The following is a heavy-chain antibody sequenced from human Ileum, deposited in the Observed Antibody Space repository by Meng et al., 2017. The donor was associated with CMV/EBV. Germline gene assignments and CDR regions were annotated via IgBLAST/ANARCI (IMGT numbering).Heavy chain of an antibody. CDR1: GGSITSSNW. V-gene: IGHV4-4*02. CDR3: PRALYSSGWMGTG. Sequence: GSLRLSCAVSGGSITSSNWWTWVRLPPGKGLEWIGEIYHSGSTNYNPSLKSRVTISGDKSKNQFPLKLSSVTAADTAVYYCPRALYSSGWMGTGWGQGTLVTVSS. J-gene: IGHJ4*02. CDR2: IYHSGST. D-gene: IGHD6-19*01.